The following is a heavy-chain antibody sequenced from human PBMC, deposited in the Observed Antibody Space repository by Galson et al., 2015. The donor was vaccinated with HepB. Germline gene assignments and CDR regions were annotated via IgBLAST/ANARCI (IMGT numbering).Heavy chain of an antibody. J-gene: IGHJ5*02. CDR2: IRSCSSYI. CDR3: ARDLFGGYGWFDP. D-gene: IGHD5-12*01. V-gene: IGHV3-21*01. Sequence: SLRLSCAASGFTFSSHSMNWVRQAPGKGLVWVAFIRSCSSYIFYADSVKGRFTISRDNAKNSLYLQMNSLRAEDTAVYYCARDLFGGYGWFDPWGQGTLVTVSS. CDR1: GFTFSSHS.